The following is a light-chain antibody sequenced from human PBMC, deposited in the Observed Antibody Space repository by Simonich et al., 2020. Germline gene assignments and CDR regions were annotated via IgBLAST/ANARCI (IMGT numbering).Light chain of an antibody. Sequence: DIVMTQSPDSLAVSLGERATINCKSSQSVLYSSNNKNYLACYQQKPGQPPKLLIYWASTRGSGVPDRFSGSGSGTDFTLTISSLQAEDVAVYYCQQYYSTPYTFGQGTKLEIK. CDR2: WAS. CDR3: QQYYSTPYT. CDR1: QSVLYSSNNKNY. J-gene: IGKJ2*01. V-gene: IGKV4-1*01.